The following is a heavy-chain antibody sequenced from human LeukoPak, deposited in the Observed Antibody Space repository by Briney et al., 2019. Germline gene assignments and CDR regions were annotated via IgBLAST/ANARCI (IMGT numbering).Heavy chain of an antibody. D-gene: IGHD3-9*01. Sequence: SVKVSCKASGGTFSSYAISWVRQAPGQGLEWMGGIIPIFGTANYAQKFQGRVTIITDESTSTAYMELSSLRSEDTAVYYCARGYYDILTGLGRLDYWGQATLVTVSS. CDR1: GGTFSSYA. J-gene: IGHJ4*02. CDR2: IIPIFGTA. CDR3: ARGYYDILTGLGRLDY. V-gene: IGHV1-69*05.